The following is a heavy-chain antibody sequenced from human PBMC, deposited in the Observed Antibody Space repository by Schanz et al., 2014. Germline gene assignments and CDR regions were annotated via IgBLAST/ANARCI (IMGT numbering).Heavy chain of an antibody. CDR3: AGGRGEVATIFHYYYFYYMDV. D-gene: IGHD5-12*01. CDR2: ISTSGST. V-gene: IGHV4-61*02. CDR1: GGSISSDSYS. Sequence: QVQLQESGPGLVKPSETLSLTCTVSGGSISSDSYSWSWIRQPAGKGLEWIGRISTSGSTNYNPSLKSRLTITIYTSKNQLSLNLSSVTAADTAVYYCAGGRGEVATIFHYYYFYYMDVWGKGTTVSVSS. J-gene: IGHJ6*03.